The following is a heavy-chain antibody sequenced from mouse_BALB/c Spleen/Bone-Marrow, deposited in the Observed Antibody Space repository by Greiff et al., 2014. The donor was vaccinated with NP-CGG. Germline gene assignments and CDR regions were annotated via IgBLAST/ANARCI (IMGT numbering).Heavy chain of an antibody. J-gene: IGHJ2*01. CDR3: ARDYLYYFDY. D-gene: IGHD2-1*01. V-gene: IGHV7-3*02. CDR2: IRNKANGYTT. CDR1: GFTFTDHY. Sequence: EVQLVESGGGLVQPGGFLRLSCATSGFTFTDHYMSWVRQPPGKALEWLGFIRNKANGYTTEYSASVKGRFTISRDNSQSIVYLQMNPLRAEDSATHYCARDYLYYFDYWGQGTTLTVSS.